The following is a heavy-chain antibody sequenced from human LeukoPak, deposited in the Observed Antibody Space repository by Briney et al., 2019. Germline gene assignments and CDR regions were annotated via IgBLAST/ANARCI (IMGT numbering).Heavy chain of an antibody. D-gene: IGHD3-9*01. CDR1: GLTFSDYY. J-gene: IGHJ3*02. V-gene: IGHV3-11*06. CDR3: ARDQYDILTGYRHDAFDI. CDR2: ISSSSSYT. Sequence: GGSLRLSCAASGLTFSDYYMSWIRQAPGKGLEWVSYISSSSSYTNYADSVKGRFTISRDNAKNSLYLQMNSLRAEDTAVYYCARDQYDILTGYRHDAFDIWGQGTMVTVSS.